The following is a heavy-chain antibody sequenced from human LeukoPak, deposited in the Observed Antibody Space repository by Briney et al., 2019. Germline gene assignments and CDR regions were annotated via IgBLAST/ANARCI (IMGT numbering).Heavy chain of an antibody. Sequence: GGSLRLSCAASGFTFTSYNMNWVRQAPGKGLEWVSNISSSSSSIFYADSVKGRFTIPRDNAKNSLDLQMNSLRAEDTAVYYCARDFESSGLDYWGQGTLVTVSS. CDR1: GFTFTSYN. CDR3: ARDFESSGLDY. V-gene: IGHV3-48*01. CDR2: ISSSSSSI. D-gene: IGHD6-19*01. J-gene: IGHJ4*02.